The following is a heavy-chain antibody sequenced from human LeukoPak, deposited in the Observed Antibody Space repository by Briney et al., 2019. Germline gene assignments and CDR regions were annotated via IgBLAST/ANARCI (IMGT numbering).Heavy chain of an antibody. V-gene: IGHV3-74*01. J-gene: IGHJ6*03. CDR1: GFTFSSHW. D-gene: IGHD3-16*02. CDR3: ARYNDYIWGSYRYPYYMDV. CDR2: INPAGSDT. Sequence: GGSLRLSCAASGFTFSSHWMHWVRQAPGKGLEWVSRINPAGSDTRYADSVKGRFTTSRDNAKNTLYLQMNSLRGEDTAVYYCARYNDYIWGSYRYPYYMDVWGKGTTVTVSS.